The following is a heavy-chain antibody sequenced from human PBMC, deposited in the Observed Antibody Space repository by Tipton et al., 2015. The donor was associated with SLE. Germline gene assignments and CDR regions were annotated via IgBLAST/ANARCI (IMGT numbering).Heavy chain of an antibody. CDR2: LSYMGTT. Sequence: TLSLTCAVSGASISSGSFYWGWIRQPPGRGLQWIGSLSYMGTTSYTPSFTGRVTISVDTSKNHFSLELTSVTAADTAVYYCARQRLRLSSPLDAWGQGTTVTVS. CDR3: ARQRLRLSSPLDA. V-gene: IGHV4-39*01. D-gene: IGHD3-16*01. J-gene: IGHJ6*02. CDR1: GASISSGSFY.